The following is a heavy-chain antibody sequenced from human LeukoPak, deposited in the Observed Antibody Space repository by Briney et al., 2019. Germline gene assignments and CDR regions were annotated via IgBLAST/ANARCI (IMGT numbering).Heavy chain of an antibody. V-gene: IGHV3-21*03. D-gene: IGHD3-10*01. CDR2: ISSSSSYI. Sequence: GGSLRLSCAASGFTFSSYSMNWVRQAPGKGLEWVSSISSSSSYIYYADSVKGRFTISRDNAKNTLYLQMSSLRDEDTAMYYCASVFGDYMAFDIWGQGTMVTVSS. CDR3: ASVFGDYMAFDI. CDR1: GFTFSSYS. J-gene: IGHJ3*02.